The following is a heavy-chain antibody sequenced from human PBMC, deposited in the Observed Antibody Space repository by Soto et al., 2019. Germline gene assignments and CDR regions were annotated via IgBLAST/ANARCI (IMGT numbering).Heavy chain of an antibody. CDR2: IYYIGST. J-gene: IGHJ5*02. CDR3: ARSVFP. Sequence: QVQLQESGPGLVKPSQTLSLTCTVSGGSISSGGYYWNWIHQHPGNGLELIGYIYYIGSTYYNPSLKSRFTISLDTSKNQFSLKLSSVTAADTAVYYCARSVFPCGQGTLVTVSS. CDR1: GGSISSGGYY. V-gene: IGHV4-31*03.